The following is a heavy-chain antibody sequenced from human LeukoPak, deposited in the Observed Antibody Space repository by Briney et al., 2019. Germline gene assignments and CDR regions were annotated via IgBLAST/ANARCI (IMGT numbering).Heavy chain of an antibody. CDR2: IYSGSNT. CDR3: ARGARRIAAAGTSSY. J-gene: IGHJ4*02. D-gene: IGHD6-13*01. Sequence: HPGGSLRLSCAASGFTVSGNYMSWVRQAPGKGLEWVSVIYSGSNTYYADSVKGRFAISRDNSKNTLYLQMNSLRAEDTAVYYCARGARRIAAAGTSSYWGQGTLVTVSS. CDR1: GFTVSGNY. V-gene: IGHV3-53*01.